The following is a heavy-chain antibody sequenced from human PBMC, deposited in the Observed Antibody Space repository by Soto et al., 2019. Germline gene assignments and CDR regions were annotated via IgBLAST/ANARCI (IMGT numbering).Heavy chain of an antibody. V-gene: IGHV1-2*02. J-gene: IGHJ5*02. D-gene: IGHD5-18*01. Sequence: ASVKVSCKASGYAFSGYYIHWVRQAPGQGLEWMGWINPNTGGRNYAQKFQGRVTMTRDTSMNTVYMELSRLKSDDTAVYYCARSQLWLPASWFDPWGQGTLVTVS. CDR3: ARSQLWLPASWFDP. CDR2: INPNTGGR. CDR1: GYAFSGYY.